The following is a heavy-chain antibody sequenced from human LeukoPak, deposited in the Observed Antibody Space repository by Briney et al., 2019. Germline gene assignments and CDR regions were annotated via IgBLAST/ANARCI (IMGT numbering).Heavy chain of an antibody. CDR3: ARDRWSGYYPVGIDYYGMDV. V-gene: IGHV3-21*01. CDR1: GFTFSSYS. CDR2: ISSSSSYI. D-gene: IGHD3-3*01. Sequence: GGSLRLSCAASGFTFSSYSMNWVRQAPGKGLEWVSSISSSSSYIYYADSVKGRFTISRDNAKNSLYLQMNSLRAEDTAVYYCARDRWSGYYPVGIDYYGMDVWGQGTTVTVSS. J-gene: IGHJ6*02.